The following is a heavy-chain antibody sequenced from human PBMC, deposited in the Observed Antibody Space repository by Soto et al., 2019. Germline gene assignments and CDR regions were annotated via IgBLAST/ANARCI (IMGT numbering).Heavy chain of an antibody. J-gene: IGHJ3*02. CDR1: GFTFSNYV. V-gene: IGHV3-23*01. Sequence: EVQLLESGGGLVQPGGSLRLSCAASGFTFSNYVMNWVRQAPGKGLEWVSTISYSADKTFYADSVKGRFTISRDNSRDTLVLQMNSLTTDDAAGYFCARRARTATTNWGAFDIWGQGTMVTVSS. CDR2: ISYSADKT. CDR3: ARRARTATTNWGAFDI. D-gene: IGHD1-7*01.